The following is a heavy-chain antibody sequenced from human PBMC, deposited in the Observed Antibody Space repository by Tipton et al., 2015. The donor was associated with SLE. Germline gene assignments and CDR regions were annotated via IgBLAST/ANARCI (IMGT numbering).Heavy chain of an antibody. CDR2: IYYSGST. V-gene: IGHV4-39*07. Sequence: TLSLTCTVSGGSVNSSSYYWGWIRQPPGKGLEWIGSIYYSGSTYYNPSLKSRVTISVDTSKNQFSLKLSSVTAADTAVYYCASTNIPRAFDIWGQGTMVTVSS. D-gene: IGHD2/OR15-2a*01. CDR3: ASTNIPRAFDI. CDR1: GGSVNSSSYY. J-gene: IGHJ3*02.